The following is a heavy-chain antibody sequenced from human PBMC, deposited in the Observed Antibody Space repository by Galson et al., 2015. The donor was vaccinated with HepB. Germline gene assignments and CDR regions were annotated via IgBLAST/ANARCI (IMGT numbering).Heavy chain of an antibody. CDR2: ISGSGGST. CDR1: GFTFSSYA. J-gene: IGHJ6*02. CDR3: AKSILLYSGAEPTGAIHYYYYGMDV. V-gene: IGHV3-23*01. D-gene: IGHD1-26*01. Sequence: SLRLSCAASGFTFSSYAMSWVRQAPGKGLEWVPAISGSGGSTYYADSVKGRFTISRDNSKNTLYLQMNSLRAEDTAVYYCAKSILLYSGAEPTGAIHYYYYGMDVWGQGTTVTVSS.